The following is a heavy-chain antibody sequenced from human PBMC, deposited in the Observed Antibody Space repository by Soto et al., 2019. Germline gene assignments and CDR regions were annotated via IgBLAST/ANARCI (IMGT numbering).Heavy chain of an antibody. V-gene: IGHV1-69*13. Sequence: SVKVSCKASGGTFSSYAISWVRQAPGQGLEWMGGIIPIFGTANYAQKFQGRVTITADESTSTAYMELSSLRSEDTAVYYCASSVVDCGDYYYGMDVWGQGTTVNVSS. D-gene: IGHD4-17*01. CDR3: ASSVVDCGDYYYGMDV. J-gene: IGHJ6*02. CDR2: IIPIFGTA. CDR1: GGTFSSYA.